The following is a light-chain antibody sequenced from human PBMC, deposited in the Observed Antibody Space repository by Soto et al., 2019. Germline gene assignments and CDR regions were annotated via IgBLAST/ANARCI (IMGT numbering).Light chain of an antibody. Sequence: DIVMTQSPLSLPVTPGEPASISCRSSQSLLYSNVYNYVDWYLQKQGQPPQLLIFFASSRASGVPDRFNGSGSGSDFTLRITTVEDEDVGVYYCMQVLQTPLTFGGGTKLDIK. CDR3: MQVLQTPLT. CDR1: QSLLYSNVYNY. J-gene: IGKJ4*01. V-gene: IGKV2-28*01. CDR2: FAS.